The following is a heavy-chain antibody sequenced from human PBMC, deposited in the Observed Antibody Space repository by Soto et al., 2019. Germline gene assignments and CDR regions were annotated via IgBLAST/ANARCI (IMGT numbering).Heavy chain of an antibody. CDR3: ARSVFP. V-gene: IGHV4-31*03. CDR2: SYSSGST. Sequence: QVQLHESGPGLVKPAQTLSLTCTVSGGSISSGGYYWSWIRQHPGKGLECIGYSYSSGSTYYNPSLKSRVTISVDTSKHQFSLKLTSVTAADTTVYYCARSVFPWGQGTRVTVSS. CDR1: GGSISSGGYY. J-gene: IGHJ5*02.